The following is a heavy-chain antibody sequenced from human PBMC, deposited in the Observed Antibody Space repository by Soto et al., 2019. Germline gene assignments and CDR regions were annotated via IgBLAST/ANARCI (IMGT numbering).Heavy chain of an antibody. D-gene: IGHD5-12*01. CDR2: IYYVGST. V-gene: IGHV4-30-4*08. Sequence: PSEPLSLTCSVSGVSIKSGDNYWSWIRQPPGKGLEWIGNIYYVGSTSYNPSLKSRVSMSVDTSKNQFSLKLTFLTAADMAVYYCARDHIGYDRWGQGTLVTVSS. CDR3: ARDHIGYDR. CDR1: GVSIKSGDNY. J-gene: IGHJ4*02.